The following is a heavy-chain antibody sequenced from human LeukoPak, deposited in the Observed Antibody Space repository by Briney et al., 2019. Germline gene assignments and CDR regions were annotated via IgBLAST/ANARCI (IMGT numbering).Heavy chain of an antibody. CDR3: ARDHGSTSYYYYYGMDV. J-gene: IGHJ6*02. CDR2: ISSSGSTI. Sequence: PGGSLRLSCAASGFTFSSYEMNWVRQAPGKGLEWVSYISSSGSTIYYADSVKGRFTISRDNAKNSLYLQTNSLRAEDTAVYYCARDHGSTSYYYYYGMDVWGQGTTVTVSS. CDR1: GFTFSSYE. V-gene: IGHV3-48*03. D-gene: IGHD2-2*01.